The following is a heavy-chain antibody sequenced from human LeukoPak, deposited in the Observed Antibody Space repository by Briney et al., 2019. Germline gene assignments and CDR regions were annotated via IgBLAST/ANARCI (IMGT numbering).Heavy chain of an antibody. CDR3: ARATYDILTGYLFDY. CDR1: GYTFTGYY. CDR2: INPNSGGT. V-gene: IGHV1-2*02. J-gene: IGHJ4*02. D-gene: IGHD3-9*01. Sequence: GASVKVSCEASGYTFTGYYMHWVRQAPGQGLEWMGWINPNSGGTNYAQKFQGRVTMTRDTSISTAYMELSRLRSDDTAVYYCARATYDILTGYLFDYWGQGTLVTVSS.